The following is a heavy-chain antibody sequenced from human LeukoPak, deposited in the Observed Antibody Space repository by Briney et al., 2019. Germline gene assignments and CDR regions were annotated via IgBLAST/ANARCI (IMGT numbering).Heavy chain of an antibody. CDR1: GFTFSRYW. CDR3: AKIADYGDYAEY. J-gene: IGHJ4*02. Sequence: GGSLRLSCAASGFTFSRYWMSWARRAPGKGLEWVANIKQDGSEKYHMDSVKGRFTISRDNAKNSLYLQMNSLRAEDTAVYYCAKIADYGDYAEYWGQGTLVTVSS. D-gene: IGHD4-17*01. CDR2: IKQDGSEK. V-gene: IGHV3-7*01.